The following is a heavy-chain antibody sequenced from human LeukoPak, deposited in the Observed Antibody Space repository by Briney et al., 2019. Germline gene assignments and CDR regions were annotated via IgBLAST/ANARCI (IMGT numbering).Heavy chain of an antibody. V-gene: IGHV3-74*01. CDR2: INSDGSST. CDR3: ARALLYSSGWYRALY. Sequence: GGSLRLSCAASGFTFSSYWMHWVRQAPGKGLVWVSRINSDGSSTSYADSVKGRFTISRDNAKNTLYLQMNSPRAEDTAVYYCARALLYSSGWYRALYWGQGTLVTAS. CDR1: GFTFSSYW. J-gene: IGHJ4*02. D-gene: IGHD6-19*01.